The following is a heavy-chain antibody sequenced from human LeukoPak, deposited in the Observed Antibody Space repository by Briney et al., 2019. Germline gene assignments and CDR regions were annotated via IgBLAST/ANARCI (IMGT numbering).Heavy chain of an antibody. CDR2: IYTGGST. CDR3: ARDRTTAYYFDY. V-gene: IGHV3-53*01. D-gene: IGHD2/OR15-2a*01. CDR1: GFTVSSNY. J-gene: IGHJ4*02. Sequence: GGSLRLPCAASGFTVSSNYMSWVRQAPGKGLEWVSIIYTGGSTYYADSMRGRFTISRDNSKNTLYLQMNSLRAEDTAVYYCARDRTTAYYFDYWGQGTLVTVSS.